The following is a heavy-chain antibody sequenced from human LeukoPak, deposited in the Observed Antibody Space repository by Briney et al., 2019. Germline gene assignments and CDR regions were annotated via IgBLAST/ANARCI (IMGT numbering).Heavy chain of an antibody. CDR2: ISGSGVST. J-gene: IGHJ1*01. D-gene: IGHD6-19*01. V-gene: IGHV3-23*01. CDR1: GFTFSSYA. CDR3: AKLRIAVAQEYFQH. Sequence: GGSLRLSCAASGFTFSSYAVSWVRQATGKGLEWVSAISGSGVSTYYADSVKGRFTISRDNSKNTLYLQMNSLRAEDTAVYYCAKLRIAVAQEYFQHWGQGTLVIFSS.